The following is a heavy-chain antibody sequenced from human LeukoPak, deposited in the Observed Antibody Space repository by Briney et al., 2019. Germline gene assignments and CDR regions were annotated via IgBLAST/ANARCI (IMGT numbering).Heavy chain of an antibody. Sequence: GGSLRLSCAASGFTFSSYWMHWVRQAPGKGLVWVSRINTDGSSTSYADSVKGRFTISRDNAKNTLYLQMNSLRAEDTAVYYCASQRLEWFQFDYWGQGTLVTVSS. D-gene: IGHD3-3*01. CDR2: INTDGSST. CDR3: ASQRLEWFQFDY. CDR1: GFTFSSYW. J-gene: IGHJ4*02. V-gene: IGHV3-74*01.